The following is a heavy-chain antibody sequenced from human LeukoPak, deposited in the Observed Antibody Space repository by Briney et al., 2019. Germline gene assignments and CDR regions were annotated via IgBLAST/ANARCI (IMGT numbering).Heavy chain of an antibody. CDR1: GFTFSSYA. Sequence: GGSLRLSCAASGFTFSSYAMSWVRQAPGKGLEWVSAISGSGGSTYYADSVKGRFTISRDNSKNTLYLQMNSPRAEDTAVYYCAKDKYCSGGSCYSDYWGQGTLVTVSS. D-gene: IGHD2-15*01. CDR2: ISGSGGST. V-gene: IGHV3-23*01. J-gene: IGHJ4*02. CDR3: AKDKYCSGGSCYSDY.